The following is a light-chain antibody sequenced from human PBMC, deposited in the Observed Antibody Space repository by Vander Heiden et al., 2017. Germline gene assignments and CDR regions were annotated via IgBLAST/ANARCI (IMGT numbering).Light chain of an antibody. CDR3: QQYYSTPQWT. V-gene: IGKV4-1*01. Sequence: IVMTQSPDSLAVSLGESTTINCKSSQSVLYSSNNKNYLAWYQQKPGQPPKLLIYWASTRESGVPDRFSGSGSGTDFTLTISSLQAEDVAVYYCQQYYSTPQWTFGQGTKVEIK. CDR2: WAS. CDR1: QSVLYSSNNKNY. J-gene: IGKJ1*01.